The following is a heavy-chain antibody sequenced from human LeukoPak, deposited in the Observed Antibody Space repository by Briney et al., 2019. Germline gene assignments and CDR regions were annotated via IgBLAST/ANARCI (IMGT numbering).Heavy chain of an antibody. D-gene: IGHD6-13*01. Sequence: GESLKISCKGSGYSFTSYWIGWVRPMPGKGLEWMGIIYPGDSDTRYSPSFQGQVTISADKSISTAYLQWSSLKASDTAMYYCARLGRLAAAGPNDAFDIWGQGTMVTVSS. J-gene: IGHJ3*02. V-gene: IGHV5-51*01. CDR3: ARLGRLAAAGPNDAFDI. CDR2: IYPGDSDT. CDR1: GYSFTSYW.